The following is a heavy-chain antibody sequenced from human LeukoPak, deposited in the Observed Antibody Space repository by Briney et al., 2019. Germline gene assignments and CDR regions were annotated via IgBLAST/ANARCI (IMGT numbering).Heavy chain of an antibody. D-gene: IGHD3-10*01. CDR1: GFTFSSYA. CDR3: AKDPLYDRRVRRITRRTRFDY. Sequence: GGSLRLSCAASGFTFSSYAMSWVRQAPGKGLEWVSAISGSGGSTYYADSVKGRFTISRDNSKNTLYLQMNSLRAEDTAVYYCAKDPLYDRRVRRITRRTRFDYWGQGTLVTVSS. CDR2: ISGSGGST. V-gene: IGHV3-23*01. J-gene: IGHJ4*02.